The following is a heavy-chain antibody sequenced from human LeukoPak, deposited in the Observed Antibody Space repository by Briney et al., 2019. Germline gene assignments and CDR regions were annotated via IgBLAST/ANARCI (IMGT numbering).Heavy chain of an antibody. D-gene: IGHD6-19*01. CDR3: ARGSVAQVLDY. Sequence: GGSLRLSCAASGFTFSSHWMSWVRQAPGKGLEWVANIKQDGSEKYYVDSVKGRFTISRDNAKNSLYLQMNSLRAEDTAVYYCARGSVAQVLDYWGQGTLVTVSS. CDR2: IKQDGSEK. J-gene: IGHJ4*02. V-gene: IGHV3-7*01. CDR1: GFTFSSHW.